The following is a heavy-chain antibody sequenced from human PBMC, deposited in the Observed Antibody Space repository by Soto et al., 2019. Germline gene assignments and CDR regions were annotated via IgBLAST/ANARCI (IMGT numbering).Heavy chain of an antibody. CDR3: AKGVDSSTYREGHLDH. CDR1: GFTFSSYA. J-gene: IGHJ4*02. D-gene: IGHD3-22*01. V-gene: IGHV3-23*01. CDR2: ISGSGGST. Sequence: GGSLRLSCAPSGFTFSSYAMSWVRQPPGKGLEWVSVISGSGGSTYDADSVKGRFTITRDNSKKTLYLQMNSLRAEDTAVYYCAKGVDSSTYREGHLDHWGQGTLVTVSS.